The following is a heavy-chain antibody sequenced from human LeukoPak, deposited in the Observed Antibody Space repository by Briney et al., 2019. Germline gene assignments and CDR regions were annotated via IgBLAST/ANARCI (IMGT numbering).Heavy chain of an antibody. CDR3: ARATQGYCSGGSCYEYYFDY. Sequence: ASVKVSCKASGGTFSSYAISWVRQAPGQGLEWMRGIIPIFGTANYAQKFQGRVTITADKSTSTAYMELSSLRSEDTAVYYCARATQGYCSGGSCYEYYFDYWGQGTLVTVSS. CDR2: IIPIFGTA. V-gene: IGHV1-69*06. D-gene: IGHD2-15*01. CDR1: GGTFSSYA. J-gene: IGHJ4*02.